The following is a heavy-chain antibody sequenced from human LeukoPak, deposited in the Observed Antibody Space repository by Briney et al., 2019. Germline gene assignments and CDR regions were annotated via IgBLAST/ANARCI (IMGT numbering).Heavy chain of an antibody. D-gene: IGHD6-6*01. CDR1: RGTFSSYA. J-gene: IGHJ4*02. V-gene: IGHV1-69*05. CDR3: AIVRIAARRCFDY. Sequence: SVKVSCKASRGTFSSYAISWVRQAPGQGLEWMGGIIPIFGKANYAQKFQGRVTMTRDTSISTAYMELSRLRSDDTAVYYCAIVRIAARRCFDYWGQGTLVTVSS. CDR2: IIPIFGKA.